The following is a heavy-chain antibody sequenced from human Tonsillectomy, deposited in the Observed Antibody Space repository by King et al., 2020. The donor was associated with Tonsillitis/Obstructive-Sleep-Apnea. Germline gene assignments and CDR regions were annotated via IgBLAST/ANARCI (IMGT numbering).Heavy chain of an antibody. D-gene: IGHD2-2*01. CDR2: VIPIFWTS. Sequence: QLVQSGAEVKKPGSSVKVSFKASGGTFSRYAISWVRQAPGQGLEWVGGVIPIFWTSNYPPKFQGRVTITADESTSPAYMAVGRLRSEDTAVYYCARARRYCSGTNCYRDFDYWGQGTLVTVSS. J-gene: IGHJ4*02. CDR1: GGTFSRYA. V-gene: IGHV1-69*12. CDR3: ARARRYCSGTNCYRDFDY.